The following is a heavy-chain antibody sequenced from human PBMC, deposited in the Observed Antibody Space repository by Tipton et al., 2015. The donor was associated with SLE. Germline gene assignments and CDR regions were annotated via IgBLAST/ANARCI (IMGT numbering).Heavy chain of an antibody. J-gene: IGHJ3*02. V-gene: IGHV4-59*01. D-gene: IGHD3-10*01. Sequence: TLSLTCTVSGGSINNYYWSWIRQPPGKGPEWVGYIDYSGSTNYNPSFKSRVTMSVETSKNQLSLKLSSVTAADTAVYYCARDSRGFAFDIWGQGTTVTVSS. CDR2: IDYSGST. CDR1: GGSINNYY. CDR3: ARDSRGFAFDI.